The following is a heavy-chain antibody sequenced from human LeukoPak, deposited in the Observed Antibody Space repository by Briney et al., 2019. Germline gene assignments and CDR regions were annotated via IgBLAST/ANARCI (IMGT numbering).Heavy chain of an antibody. CDR3: AKSPVLTGYYTRVAEYFQH. Sequence: GGSLRLSCAASGFTFNSYAMSWVRPAPGKGLEWVSAISGSGGSTYYADSVKGRFTISRDNSKNTLYLQMNSLRAEDTAVYYCAKSPVLTGYYTRVAEYFQHWGQGTLVTVSS. J-gene: IGHJ1*01. V-gene: IGHV3-23*01. D-gene: IGHD3-9*01. CDR2: ISGSGGST. CDR1: GFTFNSYA.